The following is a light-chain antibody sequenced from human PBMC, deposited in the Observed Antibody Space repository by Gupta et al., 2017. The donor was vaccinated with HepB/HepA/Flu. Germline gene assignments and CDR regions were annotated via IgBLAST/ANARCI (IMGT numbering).Light chain of an antibody. CDR3: RSENGSSWT. V-gene: IGKV1-5*03. CDR2: KAS. CDR1: QSINDW. J-gene: IGKJ1*01. Sequence: DIQMTQSPSTLSASLGDRVTITCRASQSINDWLAWYQQKPGNAPKLLISKASKVESGVPTRFIGSGSGTEFTLTITSRQPNESATYCCRSENGSSWTFGQGTKVDTK.